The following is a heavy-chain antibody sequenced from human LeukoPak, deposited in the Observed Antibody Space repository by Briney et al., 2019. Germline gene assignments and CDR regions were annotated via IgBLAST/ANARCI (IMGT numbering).Heavy chain of an antibody. J-gene: IGHJ4*02. V-gene: IGHV1-8*01. Sequence: ASVKPSCTPSGSTFTSYDINRVRQATGHGLEWMEWMCQRSWNIGYAQNFQGIVTMTRDTYKSAIYMELSSQRSEDAGVYYCAIHRGDDIEFDCWGQGSLVSVSS. D-gene: IGHD2-21*02. CDR1: GSTFTSYD. CDR2: MCQRSWNI. CDR3: AIHRGDDIEFDC.